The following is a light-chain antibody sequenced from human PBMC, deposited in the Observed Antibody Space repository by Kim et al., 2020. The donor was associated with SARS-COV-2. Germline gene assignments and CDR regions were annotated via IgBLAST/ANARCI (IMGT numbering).Light chain of an antibody. V-gene: IGKV3-20*01. CDR2: GAS. Sequence: SPGDRATLSCRASQSVSNSYLVWYQQKPGQAPRLLIYGASSRATGIPDRFSASGSGTDFTLTISRLEPEDFSVYYCQQYGTSPAYTFGQGTKLEI. CDR3: QQYGTSPAYT. CDR1: QSVSNSY. J-gene: IGKJ2*01.